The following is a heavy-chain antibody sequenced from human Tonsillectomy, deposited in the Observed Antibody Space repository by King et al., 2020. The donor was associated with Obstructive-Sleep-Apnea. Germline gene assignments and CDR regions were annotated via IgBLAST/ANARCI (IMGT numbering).Heavy chain of an antibody. D-gene: IGHD4-23*01. J-gene: IGHJ4*02. Sequence: VQLVESGAEVKKPGASVKVSCKASGYTFTSYYMHWVRQAPGQGLEWMGIINPSGGSTSYAQKFQGRVTMTRDTSTSTVYMELSSLRSEDTAVYYCARLDEGSDYGGNRGIVDYWGQGTLVTVSS. V-gene: IGHV1-46*01. CDR1: GYTFTSYY. CDR2: INPSGGST. CDR3: ARLDEGSDYGGNRGIVDY.